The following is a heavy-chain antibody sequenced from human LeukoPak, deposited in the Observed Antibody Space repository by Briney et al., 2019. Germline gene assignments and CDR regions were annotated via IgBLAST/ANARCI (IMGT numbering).Heavy chain of an antibody. CDR2: IYYSGST. CDR3: ARGDGSGWYDFDY. CDR1: GGSISSSSYY. J-gene: IGHJ4*02. D-gene: IGHD6-19*01. Sequence: KPSETLSLTCTVSGGSISSSSYYWDWIRQPPGKGLEWIGSIYYSGSTYYNPSLKSRVTISVDTSKNQFSLKLSSVTAADTAVYYCARGDGSGWYDFDYWGQGTLVTVSS. V-gene: IGHV4-39*07.